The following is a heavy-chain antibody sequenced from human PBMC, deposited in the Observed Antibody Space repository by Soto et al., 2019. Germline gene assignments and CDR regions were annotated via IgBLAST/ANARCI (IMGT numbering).Heavy chain of an antibody. Sequence: QVQLQESGPTLVKPSETLSLTCTVSGGSIRSYGWTWIRQPPGEGLEWIGCICNSGTTNYNPSLKSRVAISIATQKTQFSLRLSSVTVAATAFYYCAGGGSIVLATRRLMDVWGKGTTVTVSS. CDR3: AGGGSIVLATRRLMDV. CDR2: ICNSGTT. CDR1: GGSIRSYG. V-gene: IGHV4-59*03. D-gene: IGHD3-3*02. J-gene: IGHJ6*03.